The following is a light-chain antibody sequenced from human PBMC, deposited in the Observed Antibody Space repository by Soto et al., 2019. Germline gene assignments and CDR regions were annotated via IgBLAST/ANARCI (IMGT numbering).Light chain of an antibody. CDR2: EVN. Sequence: QSALTQPPSASASPGQSVTVSCTGSSSDIGGFNYVSWYQQHPGKAPKLMISEVNKRPSGVPDRFSGSKSGNTASLTVSGLQADDEADYYCSSYAGSNNYVFGTWTKLTVL. CDR3: SSYAGSNNYV. CDR1: SSDIGGFNY. J-gene: IGLJ1*01. V-gene: IGLV2-8*01.